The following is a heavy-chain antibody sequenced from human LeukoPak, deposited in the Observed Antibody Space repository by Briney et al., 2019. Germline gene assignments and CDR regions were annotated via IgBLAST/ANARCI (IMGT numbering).Heavy chain of an antibody. D-gene: IGHD5-18*01. CDR1: GYTFTGYY. CDR2: INPNSGGT. J-gene: IGHJ3*02. CDR3: ARDRPWIQLWLEAFDI. V-gene: IGHV1-2*02. Sequence: ASVKVSCKASGYTFTGYYMHWVRQAPGQGLEWMGSINPNSGGTNYAQKFQGRVTMTRDTSISTAYMELSRLRSDDTAVYYCARDRPWIQLWLEAFDIWGQGTMVTVSS.